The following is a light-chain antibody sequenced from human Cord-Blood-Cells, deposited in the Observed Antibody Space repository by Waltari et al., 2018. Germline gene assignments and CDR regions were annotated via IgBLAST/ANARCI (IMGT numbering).Light chain of an antibody. CDR2: DVS. Sequence: QSALTQPASVSGSPGQSITISCTGTSSDVGGSNYVSWYQQHPGKAPKLMIYDVSKRPSGVSNRFSGSKSSNTASLTISGLQAEDEADYYCSSYTSSSTLVFGGGTKLTVL. CDR1: SSDVGGSNY. V-gene: IGLV2-14*01. J-gene: IGLJ3*02. CDR3: SSYTSSSTLV.